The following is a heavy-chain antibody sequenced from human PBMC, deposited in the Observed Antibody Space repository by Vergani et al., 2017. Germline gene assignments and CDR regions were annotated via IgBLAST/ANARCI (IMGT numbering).Heavy chain of an antibody. CDR3: ARDGPYYYGSGSYYGTFDH. CDR1: GGSISSNY. CDR2: ISYTGTT. J-gene: IGHJ4*02. V-gene: IGHV4-59*01. D-gene: IGHD3-10*01. Sequence: QVQLQESGPGLVRPSETLSLTCTVSGGSISSNYWSWIRQPPGKGLEWLGYISYTGTTIYNPSLKSRVSISTDTSTNQVSLRLSSVTAADTAVYYCARDGPYYYGSGSYYGTFDHWGQGTLVTVAS.